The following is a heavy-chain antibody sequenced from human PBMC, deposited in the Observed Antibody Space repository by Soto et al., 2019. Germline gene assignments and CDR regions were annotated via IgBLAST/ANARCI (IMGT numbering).Heavy chain of an antibody. V-gene: IGHV2-70*01. D-gene: IGHD2-2*01. Sequence: SGPTLVNPTQTLTLTCTFSGFSLSTSGMCVIWIRQPPGKALEWLALIDWDDNKNYNTSLKTRLTISKDTSKNQVVLTMTNMDPVDTATFYCARTQDGTIDYWGQGTLVTVSS. CDR3: ARTQDGTIDY. CDR2: IDWDDNK. CDR1: GFSLSTSGMC. J-gene: IGHJ4*02.